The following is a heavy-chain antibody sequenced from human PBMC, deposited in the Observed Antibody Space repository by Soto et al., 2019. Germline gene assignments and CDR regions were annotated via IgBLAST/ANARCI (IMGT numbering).Heavy chain of an antibody. CDR2: ISGSGGST. Sequence: GGSLRLSCAASGFTFSSYAMSWVRQAPGKGLEWVSAISGSGGSTYYADSVKGRFTISRDNSKNTLYLQMNSLRAEDTAVYYCAPSILTGYYTKTYFDTGGQETLFTVSS. J-gene: IGHJ4*02. D-gene: IGHD3-9*01. CDR3: APSILTGYYTKTYFDT. CDR1: GFTFSSYA. V-gene: IGHV3-23*01.